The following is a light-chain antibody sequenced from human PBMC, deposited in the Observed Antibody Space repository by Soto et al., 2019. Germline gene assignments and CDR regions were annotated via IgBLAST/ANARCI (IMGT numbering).Light chain of an antibody. V-gene: IGKV1-39*01. Sequence: DIQMTQSPSSLSASVGDRVTVTCRASQSISTYLNWYQQKPGKAPKLLIYAASILQSGVPSRFSGRGSGTDFTLTISSLQPEDFATYYCQQSYSTLPWTFGQGTKVDIK. CDR3: QQSYSTLPWT. CDR1: QSISTY. J-gene: IGKJ1*01. CDR2: AAS.